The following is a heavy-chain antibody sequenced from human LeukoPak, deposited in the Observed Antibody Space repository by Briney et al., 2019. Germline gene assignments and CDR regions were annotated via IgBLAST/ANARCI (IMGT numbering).Heavy chain of an antibody. V-gene: IGHV4-39*01. Sequence: TSETLSLTCTVSGGSISSNNYYWAWIRQPPGKGLEWIGSIYYSGSTYYNPSLKSRLTISVDTSKNQFSLKLSSVTAADTAVYYCARRTIVATIDQWGQGTLVTVSS. J-gene: IGHJ4*02. CDR3: ARRTIVATIDQ. D-gene: IGHD5-12*01. CDR1: GGSISSNNYY. CDR2: IYYSGST.